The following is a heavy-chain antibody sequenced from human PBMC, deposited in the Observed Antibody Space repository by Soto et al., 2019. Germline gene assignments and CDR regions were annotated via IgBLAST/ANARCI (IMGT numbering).Heavy chain of an antibody. D-gene: IGHD2-15*01. CDR1: GYTFTRYT. V-gene: IGHV1-3*01. CDR2: INPDNGNT. CDR3: ARGIATGQLDP. Sequence: ASVKVSCKASGYTFTRYTMNWVRQAPGQRLEWMGWINPDNGNTKSSQKFQDRVIITRDTSASTAYMGLSSLRSEDTAVYYCARGIATGQLDPWGQGTLVTVSS. J-gene: IGHJ5*02.